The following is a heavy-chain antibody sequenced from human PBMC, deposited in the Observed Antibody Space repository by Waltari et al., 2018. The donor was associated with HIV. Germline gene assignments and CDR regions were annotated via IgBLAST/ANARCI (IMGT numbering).Heavy chain of an antibody. J-gene: IGHJ3*02. CDR3: ARVDREATIFWGSDAFDI. D-gene: IGHD5-12*01. CDR1: GGTFSSYA. Sequence: QVQLVQSGAEVKKPGSSVKVSCKASGGTFSSYAISWVRQAPGQGLEWMGGIIPIFGTANYAQKFQGRVTITADESTSTAYMELSSLRSEDTAVYYCARVDREATIFWGSDAFDIWGQGTMVTVSS. CDR2: IIPIFGTA. V-gene: IGHV1-69*01.